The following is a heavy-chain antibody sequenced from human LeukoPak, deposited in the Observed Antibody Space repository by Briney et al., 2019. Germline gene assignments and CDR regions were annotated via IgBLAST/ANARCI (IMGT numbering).Heavy chain of an antibody. V-gene: IGHV1-2*02. CDR1: GYTFTSYD. Sequence: ASVKVSCKASGYTFTSYDINWVRQATGQGLEWMGWINPNSGGTNYAQKFQGRVTMTRDTSISTAYMELSRLRSDDTAVYYCARAFRIAVAGTYYYYYMDVWGKGTTVTISS. CDR2: INPNSGGT. J-gene: IGHJ6*03. CDR3: ARAFRIAVAGTYYYYYMDV. D-gene: IGHD6-19*01.